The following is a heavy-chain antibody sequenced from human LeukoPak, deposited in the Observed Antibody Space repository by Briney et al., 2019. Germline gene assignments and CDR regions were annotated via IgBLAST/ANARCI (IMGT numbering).Heavy chain of an antibody. Sequence: PSETLSLTCTVSGGSISSYYWSWIRQPPGKGLEWIGSIYHSGSTYYNPSLKSRVTISVDTSKNQFSLKLSSVTAADTAVYYCASGVGLGWFDPWGQGTLVTVSS. CDR2: IYHSGST. CDR1: GGSISSYY. CDR3: ASGVGLGWFDP. J-gene: IGHJ5*02. V-gene: IGHV4-59*04. D-gene: IGHD6-25*01.